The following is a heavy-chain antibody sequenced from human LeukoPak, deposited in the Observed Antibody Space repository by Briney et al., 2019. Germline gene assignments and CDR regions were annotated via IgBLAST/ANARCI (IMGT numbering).Heavy chain of an antibody. V-gene: IGHV1-3*01. CDR3: AILRRSMVAAVNWSDP. CDR1: GYTFTSYA. CDR2: INAGNGNT. D-gene: IGHD2-15*01. Sequence: ASVKVSCKASGYTFTSYAIHWVRQAPGQRLEWMGWINAGNGNTKYSQKFQGRVTITRDTSASTAYMELSSLRSEDTAVYYCAILRRSMVAAVNWSDPWGQGTLVTVSS. J-gene: IGHJ5*02.